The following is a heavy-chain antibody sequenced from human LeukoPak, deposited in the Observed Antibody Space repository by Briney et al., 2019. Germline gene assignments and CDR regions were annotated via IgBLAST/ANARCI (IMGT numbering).Heavy chain of an antibody. V-gene: IGHV3-53*01. CDR1: GLTVSSNY. Sequence: GGSLRLSCAASGLTVSSNYMSWVRQAPGKGLEWVSVIYSGGSTYYADSVKGRFTISRDNSKNTLYLQVNSLRAEDTAVYYCAARDCSGGSCYSGYYFQHWGQGTLVTVSS. J-gene: IGHJ1*01. D-gene: IGHD2-15*01. CDR2: IYSGGST. CDR3: AARDCSGGSCYSGYYFQH.